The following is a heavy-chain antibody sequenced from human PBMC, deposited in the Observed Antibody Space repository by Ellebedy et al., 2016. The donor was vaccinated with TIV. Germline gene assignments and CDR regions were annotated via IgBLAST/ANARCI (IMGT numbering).Heavy chain of an antibody. D-gene: IGHD2-15*01. CDR1: GGSISSYY. J-gene: IGHJ2*01. CDR2: ISNSGRT. V-gene: IGHV4-59*13. CDR3: AREYCDGGSCYSNWYFDV. Sequence: SETLSLTXTVSGGSISSYYWSWIRQPPGKGLEWIGYISNSGRTNYNPSLKSRVTISVDTSKNQFSLKLSSVTAADTAVYYCAREYCDGGSCYSNWYFDVWGRGTLVTVSS.